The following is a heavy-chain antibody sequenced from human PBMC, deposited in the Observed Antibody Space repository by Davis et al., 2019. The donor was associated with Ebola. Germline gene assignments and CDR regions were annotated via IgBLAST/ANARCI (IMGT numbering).Heavy chain of an antibody. V-gene: IGHV3-48*02. D-gene: IGHD3-10*02. CDR3: VRDWMFAFDS. CDR1: GFTFTSYS. Sequence: GESLKISCVTSGFTFTSYSFNWIRQTPGKGLEWIAHINTRGDARVYADSVRGRFTISRDDAANSLSLQMDSLKHEDTAVYFCVRDWMFAFDSWGQGTPVTVSS. CDR2: INTRGDAR. J-gene: IGHJ4*02.